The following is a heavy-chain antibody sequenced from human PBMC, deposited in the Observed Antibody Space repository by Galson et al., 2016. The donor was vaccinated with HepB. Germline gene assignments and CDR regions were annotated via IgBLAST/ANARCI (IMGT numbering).Heavy chain of an antibody. J-gene: IGHJ6*02. CDR3: AREDCSGGSCYSANYYYYGVDV. CDR2: IIPLFGRA. Sequence: SVKVSCKASGGTFSSYAITWVRQAPGQGLEWVGGIIPLFGRANYAQKFQGRVTITADESTSTAYMELSSLRSEDTAVYYCAREDCSGGSCYSANYYYYGVDVWGQGTTVTVSS. CDR1: GGTFSSYA. V-gene: IGHV1-69*13. D-gene: IGHD2-15*01.